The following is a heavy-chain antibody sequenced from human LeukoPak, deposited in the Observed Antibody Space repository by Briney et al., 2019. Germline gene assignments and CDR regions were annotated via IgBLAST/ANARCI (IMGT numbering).Heavy chain of an antibody. CDR2: ITTYSGNT. CDR3: AIDRPSAVGTTARFDP. D-gene: IGHD1-1*01. J-gene: IGHJ5*02. CDR1: GYTFTSYG. V-gene: IGHV1-18*04. Sequence: ASVKVSCMASGYTFTSYGISWVRQAPGQGLEWMGWITTYSGNTNYAQKFQGRATMTTDTSTSTAYMELRSLRSDDTAVYYCAIDRPSAVGTTARFDPWGQGTLVAVSS.